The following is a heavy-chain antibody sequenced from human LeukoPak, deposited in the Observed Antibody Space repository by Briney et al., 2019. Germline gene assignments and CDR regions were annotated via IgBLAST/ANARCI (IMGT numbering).Heavy chain of an antibody. CDR1: GGSLSSYY. CDR2: IYISGST. V-gene: IGHV4-4*09. J-gene: IGHJ4*02. D-gene: IGHD5-18*01. Sequence: SETLTLTCTVSGGSLSSYYWSWIRQPPGKGLGWIGNIYISGSTNYNPSLKSRVTISVDTSKNQFSLRLSSVTAADTAVYYCARHGVDTDYFDYWGQGTLVTVSS. CDR3: ARHGVDTDYFDY.